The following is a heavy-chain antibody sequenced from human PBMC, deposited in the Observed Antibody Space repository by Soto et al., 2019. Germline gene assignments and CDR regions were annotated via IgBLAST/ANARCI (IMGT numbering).Heavy chain of an antibody. CDR1: GYTFTSYW. J-gene: IGHJ6*02. CDR2: ISPGDSDT. V-gene: IGHV5-51*01. D-gene: IGHD2-2*01. CDR3: ARRNKYAFDV. Sequence: QLLQSGAEVKKPGESLQISCKASGYTFTSYWIAWVRQMPGKGLEWMGIISPGDSDTRSSPSFQGQVTISADKSISTVYLQWSSLKASDTAMYYCARRNKYAFDVWGQGTTVIVSS.